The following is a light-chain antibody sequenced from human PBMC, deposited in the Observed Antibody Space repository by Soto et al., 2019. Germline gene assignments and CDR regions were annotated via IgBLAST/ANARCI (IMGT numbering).Light chain of an antibody. J-gene: IGLJ2*01. Sequence: QSALTQPASVSGSPGQSITISCTGTSSDIGAYNFVSWYQQHPGKAPKLMLYDVNIRPSGVSNRFSGSKSGNTASLTISGLQADDESDYYRTSLTTSTTMIFGGGTKLTVL. CDR3: TSLTTSTTMI. CDR1: SSDIGAYNF. CDR2: DVN. V-gene: IGLV2-14*03.